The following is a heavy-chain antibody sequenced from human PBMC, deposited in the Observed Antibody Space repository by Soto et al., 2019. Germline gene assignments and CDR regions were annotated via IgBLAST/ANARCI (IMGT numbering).Heavy chain of an antibody. J-gene: IGHJ3*02. CDR3: AREGRGDAFDI. CDR1: GFTFSSYW. V-gene: IGHV3-74*01. Sequence: VGSLRLSCAASGFTFSSYWMHWVRQAPGKGLVWVSRINSDGSSTSYADSVKGRFTISRDNAKNTLYLQINSLRAEDTAVYYCAREGRGDAFDIWGQGTMVTVSS. CDR2: INSDGSST.